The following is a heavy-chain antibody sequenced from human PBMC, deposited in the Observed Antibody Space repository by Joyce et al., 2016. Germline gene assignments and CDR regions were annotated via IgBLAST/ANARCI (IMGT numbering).Heavy chain of an antibody. J-gene: IGHJ6*02. CDR2: INPSGGST. CDR3: ARGRYSGGYYYYHGMDV. D-gene: IGHD1-26*01. CDR1: EDTFTSYY. V-gene: IGHV1-46*01. Sequence: QVQPVQSGAEVKKPGASVKVSCKASEDTFTSYYIHWVRQAPGQGLEWMGIINPSGGSTRYAQKFLGRVTMARDTSTSAVYMELSGLISEDTAVYYCARGRYSGGYYYYHGMDVWGQGTAVTVSS.